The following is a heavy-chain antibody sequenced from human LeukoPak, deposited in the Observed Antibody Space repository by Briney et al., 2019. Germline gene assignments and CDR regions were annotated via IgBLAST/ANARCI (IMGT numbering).Heavy chain of an antibody. CDR2: IIPIFGTA. J-gene: IGHJ3*02. Sequence: SVKVSCKASGGTFSSYAISWVRQAPGQGLEWMGGIIPIFGTANYAQKFQGRVTITTYESTSTAYMELSSLRSQDTAVYYCARTGECSGSGPSWAFDIWGQGTMVTVSS. V-gene: IGHV1-69*05. CDR3: ARTGECSGSGPSWAFDI. D-gene: IGHD3-10*01. CDR1: GGTFSSYA.